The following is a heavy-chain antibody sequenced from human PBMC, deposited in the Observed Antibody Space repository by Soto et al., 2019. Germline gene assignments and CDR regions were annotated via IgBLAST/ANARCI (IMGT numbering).Heavy chain of an antibody. V-gene: IGHV1-18*04. Sequence: QVQLVQSGPEVKKPGASVKVSCKASHYTFTSYGISWVRQAPGQGLEWMGWISACNTNRKYAQKLQGRVTMTTDTYTRTAYMELRSLTSDDTAVYYCDRDQRPKAHPYLSYGMDVWGQGTTVTVSS. CDR1: HYTFTSYG. CDR3: DRDQRPKAHPYLSYGMDV. CDR2: ISACNTNR. J-gene: IGHJ6*02. D-gene: IGHD6-25*01.